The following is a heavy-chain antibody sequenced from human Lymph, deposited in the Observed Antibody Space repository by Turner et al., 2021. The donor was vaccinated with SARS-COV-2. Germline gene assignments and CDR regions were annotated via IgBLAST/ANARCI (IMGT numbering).Heavy chain of an antibody. V-gene: IGHV3-53*01. CDR2: IYSGGST. D-gene: IGHD4-17*01. CDR1: GFTVSSNY. Sequence: EVQLVESGGGLIPPGGSLRISCAASGFTVSSNYMSWVRQAPGKGMEWVSLIYSGGSTLYADSVKGRFTISRDNSKNTRYLQMNSLRADDTAVYYCARVLPYGDYFDFWGQGTLVTVSS. CDR3: ARVLPYGDYFDF. J-gene: IGHJ4*02.